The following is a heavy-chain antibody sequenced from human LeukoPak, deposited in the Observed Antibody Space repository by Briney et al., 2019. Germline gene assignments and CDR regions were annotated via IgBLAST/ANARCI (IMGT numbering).Heavy chain of an antibody. CDR1: GDSISSSTYY. CDR3: ARAAVVGAYYYYYGMDV. D-gene: IGHD1-26*01. CDR2: INHSGST. J-gene: IGHJ6*02. Sequence: SETLSLTCTVSGDSISSSTYYWGWIRQPPGKGLEWIGEINHSGSTNYNPSLKSRVTISVDTSKNQFSLKLSSVTAADTAVYYCARAAVVGAYYYYYGMDVWGQGTTVTVSS. V-gene: IGHV4-39*07.